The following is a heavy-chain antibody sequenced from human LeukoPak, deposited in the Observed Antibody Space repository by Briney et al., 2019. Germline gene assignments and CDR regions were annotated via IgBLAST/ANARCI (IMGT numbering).Heavy chain of an antibody. CDR2: INHSGST. CDR1: GGSFCGYS. D-gene: IGHD2-2*01. Sequence: SETLSLTRAVSGGSFCGYSWSCIRQPPGKGLGWIGQINHSGSTNYNPSLKRRVTISVDASKNKFSLNCRSVTAADTPRYYCAGDRDVVVPAAMTGAFVPWGEGTLVTVSS. CDR3: AGDRDVVVPAAMTGAFVP. V-gene: IGHV4-34*01. J-gene: IGHJ5*02.